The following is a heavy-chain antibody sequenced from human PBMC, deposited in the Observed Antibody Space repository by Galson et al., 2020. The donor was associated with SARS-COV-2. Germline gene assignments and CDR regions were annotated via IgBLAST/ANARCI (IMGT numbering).Heavy chain of an antibody. CDR2: IYYSGST. CDR1: GGSISSGGYY. D-gene: IGHD3-22*01. Sequence: SETLSLTCTVSGGSISSGGYYWSWIRQHPGKGLEWIGYIYYSGSTYYNPSLKSRVTISVDTSKNQFSLKLSSVTAADTAVYYCARGNYYDSSGYYRGATTGYYYYGMDVWGQGTTVTVSS. J-gene: IGHJ6*02. V-gene: IGHV4-31*03. CDR3: ARGNYYDSSGYYRGATTGYYYYGMDV.